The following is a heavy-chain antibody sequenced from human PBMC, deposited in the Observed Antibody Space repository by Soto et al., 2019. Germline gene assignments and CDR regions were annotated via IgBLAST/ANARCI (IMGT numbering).Heavy chain of an antibody. CDR3: ARHLSAGATRAGSYFDD. Sequence: PGESLKISCKGSGYSFTSYWIGWVRQMPGKGLEWMGIIYPGDSDTRYSPSFQGQVTISADKSISTAYLQWSSLKASDTAMYYCARHLSAGATRAGSYFDDWGQGTLVTVS. CDR2: IYPGDSDT. CDR1: GYSFTSYW. D-gene: IGHD1-26*01. V-gene: IGHV5-51*01. J-gene: IGHJ4*02.